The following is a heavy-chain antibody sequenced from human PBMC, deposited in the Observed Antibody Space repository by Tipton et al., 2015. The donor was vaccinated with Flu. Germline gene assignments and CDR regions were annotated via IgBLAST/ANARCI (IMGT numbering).Heavy chain of an antibody. D-gene: IGHD3-22*01. Sequence: TLSLTCIVSGVSITTYDWTWIRQLPGKGLEWIGSLSDGENTNNNPSLKSRVTITEDASKNHVSLELTSVTAADTAVYYCASRDSRAWYFDHWGHGALVTVSS. CDR2: LSDGENT. J-gene: IGHJ4*01. V-gene: IGHV4-59*01. CDR1: GVSITTYD. CDR3: ASRDSRAWYFDH.